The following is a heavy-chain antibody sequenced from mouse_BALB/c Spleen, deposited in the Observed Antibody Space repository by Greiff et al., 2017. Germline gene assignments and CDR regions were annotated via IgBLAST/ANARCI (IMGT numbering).Heavy chain of an antibody. V-gene: IGHV1-69*01. J-gene: IGHJ2*01. Sequence: VKLQQPGAELVMPGASVKMSCKASGYTFTDYWMHWVKQRPGQGLEWIGAIDTSDSYTSYNQKFKGKATLTVDESSSTAYMQLSSLTSEDSAVYYCARGFPSFDYWGQGTTLTVSS. CDR3: ARGFPSFDY. CDR1: GYTFTDYW. CDR2: IDTSDSYT.